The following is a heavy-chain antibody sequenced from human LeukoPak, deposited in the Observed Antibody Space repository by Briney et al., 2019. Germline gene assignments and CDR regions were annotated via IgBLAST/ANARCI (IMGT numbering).Heavy chain of an antibody. Sequence: SETLSLTCTVSGGSISSYYWSWIRQPPGKGLEWIAYIYYSGNTNYNPSLKSRVTISVDTSKNQFSLKLTSVTAADTAVYFCARGGYYGSGNDFRFDPWGQGTLVTVSS. CDR2: IYYSGNT. CDR1: GGSISSYY. CDR3: ARGGYYGSGNDFRFDP. V-gene: IGHV4-59*01. J-gene: IGHJ5*02. D-gene: IGHD3-10*01.